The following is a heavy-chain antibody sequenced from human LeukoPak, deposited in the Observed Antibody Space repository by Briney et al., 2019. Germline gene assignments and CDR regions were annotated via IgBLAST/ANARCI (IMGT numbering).Heavy chain of an antibody. Sequence: GGSLRLSCAASGFAVSNNYMSWVRQAPGKGLEWVSVLYSDGTTYYVDSVKGRFTISRDHSKNTLYLQMSSLRAEDTAVYYCATASYSGWTASHDYWGQGTLVTVFS. V-gene: IGHV3-66*01. CDR2: LYSDGTT. CDR1: GFAVSNNY. D-gene: IGHD6-6*01. CDR3: ATASYSGWTASHDY. J-gene: IGHJ4*02.